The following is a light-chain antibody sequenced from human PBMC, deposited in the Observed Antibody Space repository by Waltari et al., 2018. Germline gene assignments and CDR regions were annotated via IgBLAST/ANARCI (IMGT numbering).Light chain of an antibody. V-gene: IGKV3-20*01. CDR1: QSVSRA. J-gene: IGKJ1*01. Sequence: ELVLTQSPGTLSLSPGDRATLSCWASQSVSRALVWYQQKPGQAPRLLIYGASTRAPGIPDRFSGSGSGTDFSLTINRLEPEDFAVYYCQHYVRLPATFGQGTKVEI. CDR3: QHYVRLPAT. CDR2: GAS.